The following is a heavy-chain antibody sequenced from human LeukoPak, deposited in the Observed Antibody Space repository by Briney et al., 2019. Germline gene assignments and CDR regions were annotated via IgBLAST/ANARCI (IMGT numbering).Heavy chain of an antibody. J-gene: IGHJ6*03. V-gene: IGHV3-21*01. CDR2: ISSSSSYI. CDR1: GFTFSSYS. D-gene: IGHD3-3*01. CDR3: ARDLQNTIFGVVIRYYMDV. Sequence: PGGSLRLSCAASGFTFSSYSMNWVRQAPGKGLEWVSSISSSSSYIYYADSVKGRFTTSRDNAKNSLYLQMNSLRAEDTAVYYCARDLQNTIFGVVIRYYMDVWGKGTTVTVSS.